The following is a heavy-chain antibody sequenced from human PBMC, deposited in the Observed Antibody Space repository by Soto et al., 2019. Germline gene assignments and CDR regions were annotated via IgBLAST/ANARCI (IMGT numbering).Heavy chain of an antibody. CDR2: ISGSGGST. CDR3: AKKAEAKRGRFLEWLHFDY. V-gene: IGHV3-23*01. Sequence: GGSLRLSCAASGFTFSSYAMSWVRQAPGKGLEWVSAISGSGGSTYYADSVKGRFTISRDNSKNTLYLQMNSLRAEDTAVYYCAKKAEAKRGRFLEWLHFDYWGQGTLVTVSS. D-gene: IGHD3-3*01. CDR1: GFTFSSYA. J-gene: IGHJ4*02.